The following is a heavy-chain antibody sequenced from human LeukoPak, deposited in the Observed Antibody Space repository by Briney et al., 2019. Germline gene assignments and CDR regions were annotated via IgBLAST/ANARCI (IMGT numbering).Heavy chain of an antibody. Sequence: GGSLRLSCAASGFTFDDYAMHWVRQAPGKGLEWVSGISWNSGSIGYADSVKGRFTISRDNAKNSLYLQMNSLRAEDTALYYCAKEPGIAADVTWGQGTLVTVSS. D-gene: IGHD6-13*01. CDR1: GFTFDDYA. J-gene: IGHJ5*02. V-gene: IGHV3-9*01. CDR3: AKEPGIAADVT. CDR2: ISWNSGSI.